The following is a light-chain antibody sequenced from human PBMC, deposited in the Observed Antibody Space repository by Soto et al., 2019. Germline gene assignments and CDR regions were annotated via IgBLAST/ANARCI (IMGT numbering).Light chain of an antibody. V-gene: IGLV2-14*03. CDR2: DVT. Sequence: QSALTQPASVSGSPGQSITISCTGTTSDIGAYNYVSWYQHHPGKAPKLLIYDVTDRPSGVSDRFSGSKSGNTASLTISGRQAEDEADYFCSSYTTINTVVLFGGGTKLTVL. J-gene: IGLJ2*01. CDR1: TSDIGAYNY. CDR3: SSYTTINTVVL.